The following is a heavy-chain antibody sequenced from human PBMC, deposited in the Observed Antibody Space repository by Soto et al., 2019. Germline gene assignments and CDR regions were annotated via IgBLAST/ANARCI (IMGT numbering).Heavy chain of an antibody. CDR1: GDSISNTSYF. V-gene: IGHV4-39*02. Sequence: SETLSLTCAVSGDSISNTSYFWGWIRPPPGKGLEWVGKMCSTGSSTYNPSLKGRVTFSVDTSNNHFSLRLFSMTASDTAVYFCASHYYHLSAVYRDYEAFYYDNGGPGALVTGSS. J-gene: IGHJ4*02. CDR2: MCSTGSS. D-gene: IGHD3-9*01. CDR3: ASHYYHLSAVYRDYEAFYYDN.